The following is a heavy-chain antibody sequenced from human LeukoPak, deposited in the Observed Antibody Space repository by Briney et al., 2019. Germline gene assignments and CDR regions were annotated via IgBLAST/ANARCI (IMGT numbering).Heavy chain of an antibody. CDR2: IYYSGNT. V-gene: IGHV4-31*03. J-gene: IGHJ5*02. D-gene: IGHD3-3*01. Sequence: PSQTLSLTCTVFGASISSGDFHWSWIRQHPGKGLEWIGYIYYSGNTYYNPSLKSRFTISVDASKNQFSLKLSSVTAADTAVYYCARSFWSGYSGKVWFDPWGQGTLVTASS. CDR3: ARSFWSGYSGKVWFDP. CDR1: GASISSGDFH.